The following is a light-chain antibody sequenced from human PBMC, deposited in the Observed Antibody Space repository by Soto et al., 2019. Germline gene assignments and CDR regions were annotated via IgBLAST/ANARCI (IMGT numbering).Light chain of an antibody. CDR2: AAS. CDR1: QGLSSW. J-gene: IGKJ4*01. Sequence: DIQMTQSPSSVSASVGDRVTITCRASQGLSSWLASYQQKPGKAPKLLIYAASSLQSGVPSRFSGSGSRTDFTLTTSSLQPEDFATYYCQQAISFPLTFGGGTKVEIK. V-gene: IGKV1-12*01. CDR3: QQAISFPLT.